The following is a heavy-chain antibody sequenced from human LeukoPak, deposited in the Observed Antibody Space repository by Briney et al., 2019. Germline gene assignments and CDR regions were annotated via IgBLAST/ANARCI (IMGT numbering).Heavy chain of an antibody. CDR2: ISSSSSTI. V-gene: IGHV3-48*02. J-gene: IGHJ4*02. Sequence: GGPLRFSCAASGLTFSSYSMNWVRQAPGKGLEGVSYISSSSSTIYYADSVKGRFSVSRDNAKNSLYLQMNSLRDEDTAVFYCARGSNIVGTTTYFDFWGQGTLVTVSS. D-gene: IGHD1-26*01. CDR1: GLTFSSYS. CDR3: ARGSNIVGTTTYFDF.